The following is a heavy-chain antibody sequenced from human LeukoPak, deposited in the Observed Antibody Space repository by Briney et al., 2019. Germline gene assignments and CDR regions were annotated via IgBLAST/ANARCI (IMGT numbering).Heavy chain of an antibody. CDR2: INPGGITT. CDR3: AKDRAGTPWAD. Sequence: GGSLRLSCAASGFTFTTYSMTWVRQAPGKGLEWVSTINPGGITTYYADSVKGRFTISRDNSKNTVSLQMDSLRADDAAVYYCAKDRAGTPWADWGQGTLVTVSS. CDR1: GFTFTTYS. V-gene: IGHV3-23*01. D-gene: IGHD1-1*01. J-gene: IGHJ4*02.